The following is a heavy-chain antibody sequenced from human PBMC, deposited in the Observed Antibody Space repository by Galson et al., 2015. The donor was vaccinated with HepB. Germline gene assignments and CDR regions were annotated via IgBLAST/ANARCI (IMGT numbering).Heavy chain of an antibody. J-gene: IGHJ4*02. CDR1: GFSFTRYA. Sequence: SLRLSCAASGFSFTRYAMTWVRQAPGKGLEWVSVIYSGGSTYYADSVKGRFTISRDNAEWSVCLHIYSLKAGDTAVYYCSREVMIRTLAHKTPDYWGQGTLVTVSS. CDR3: SREVMIRTLAHKTPDY. D-gene: IGHD3-16*01. CDR2: IYSGGST. V-gene: IGHV3-23*03.